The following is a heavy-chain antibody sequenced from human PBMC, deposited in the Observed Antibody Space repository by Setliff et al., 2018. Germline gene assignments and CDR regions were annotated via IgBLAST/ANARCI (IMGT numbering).Heavy chain of an antibody. J-gene: IGHJ4*02. D-gene: IGHD3-10*01. Sequence: ASAKVSCKASGYTFTSYAMHWVRQAPGHRLEWMGWINAGYGTTKYSQKFQGRVTITRATSASTAYMELSSLRSEDTAVYYSATGITIVRTFDYWGQGTMVTVSS. CDR1: GYTFTSYA. CDR3: ATGITIVRTFDY. V-gene: IGHV1-3*01. CDR2: INAGYGTT.